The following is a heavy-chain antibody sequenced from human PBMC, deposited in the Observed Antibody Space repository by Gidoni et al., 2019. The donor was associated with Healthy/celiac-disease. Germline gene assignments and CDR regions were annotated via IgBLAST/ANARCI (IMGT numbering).Heavy chain of an antibody. CDR3: ARPTTYYYDSSGYSLAFDI. D-gene: IGHD3-22*01. Sequence: QLQLQESGPGLVKPSETLSLTCTVPGGSISSSSYYWGWIRQPQGKGLEGIGSIYYSGSTYYNPSLKSRVTISVDTSKNQFSLKLSSVTAADTAVYYCARPTTYYYDSSGYSLAFDIWGQGTMVTVSS. CDR1: GGSISSSSYY. J-gene: IGHJ3*02. CDR2: IYYSGST. V-gene: IGHV4-39*01.